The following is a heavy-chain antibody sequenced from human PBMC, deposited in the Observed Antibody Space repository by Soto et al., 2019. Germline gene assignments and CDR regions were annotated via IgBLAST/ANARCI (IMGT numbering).Heavy chain of an antibody. CDR2: MNPNSGNT. CDR3: ARGRDNWNSDAFDI. V-gene: IGHV1-8*01. D-gene: IGHD1-7*01. CDR1: GYTFTSYD. Sequence: ASVKISCKASGYTFTSYDINWVRQATGQGLEWMGWMNPNSGNTGYAQKFQGRVTMTRNTSISTAYMELSSLRSEDTAVYYCARGRDNWNSDAFDIWGQGTMVTVSS. J-gene: IGHJ3*02.